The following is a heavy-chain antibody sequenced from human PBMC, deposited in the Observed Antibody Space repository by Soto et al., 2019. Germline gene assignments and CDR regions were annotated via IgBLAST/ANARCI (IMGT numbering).Heavy chain of an antibody. D-gene: IGHD5-18*01. Sequence: QAQLVESGGGVVQPGRSLRLSCAASGFAFSSYGMHWVRQAPGTGLEWVAVISYDGSLQHYADSVKGRFTISRDNSKNMVHLQMRSLRAEDTAVYYCVSDRGYGHASVPYSWGQGTLVSVSS. CDR3: VSDRGYGHASVPYS. V-gene: IGHV3-30*03. CDR2: ISYDGSLQ. CDR1: GFAFSSYG. J-gene: IGHJ4*02.